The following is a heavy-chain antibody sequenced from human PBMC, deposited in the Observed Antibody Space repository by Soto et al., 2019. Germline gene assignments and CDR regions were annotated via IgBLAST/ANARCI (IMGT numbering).Heavy chain of an antibody. V-gene: IGHV4-59*01. CDR2: IYYSGST. CDR3: ARSISGYSSGWPIDY. Sequence: SETLSLTCTVSGGSISSYYWSWIRQPPGKGLEWIGYIYYSGSTNYNPSLKSRVTISVDTSKNQFSLKLSSVTAADTAVYYCARSISGYSSGWPIDYWGQGTLVTVYS. J-gene: IGHJ4*02. CDR1: GGSISSYY. D-gene: IGHD6-19*01.